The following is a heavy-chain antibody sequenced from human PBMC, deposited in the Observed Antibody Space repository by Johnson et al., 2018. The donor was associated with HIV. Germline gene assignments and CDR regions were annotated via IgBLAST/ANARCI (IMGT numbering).Heavy chain of an antibody. CDR1: GFTVSSNH. CDR3: TRDTPFTYNWNDDSDAFDV. V-gene: IGHV3-66*03. Sequence: VQLVESGGGLIQPGGSLRLSCAASGFTVSSNHMRWVRQAPGKGLEWVSVIYSGGSPYYADSVKGRFTIPSDNSNNTLYLQMNSLRAEDTAVYYCTRDTPFTYNWNDDSDAFDVWGQGTMVTVSS. J-gene: IGHJ3*01. D-gene: IGHD1-1*01. CDR2: IYSGGSP.